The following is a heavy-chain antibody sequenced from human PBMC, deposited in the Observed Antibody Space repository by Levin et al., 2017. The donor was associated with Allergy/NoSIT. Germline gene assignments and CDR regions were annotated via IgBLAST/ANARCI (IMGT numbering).Heavy chain of an antibody. D-gene: IGHD3-10*01. Sequence: GGSLRLSCAASGFTFSSYWMSWVRQAPGKGLEWVANIKQDGSEKYYVDSVKGRFTISRDNAKNSLYLQMNSLRAEDTAVYYCARGPPPRRYYGMDVWGQGTTVTVSS. CDR3: ARGPPPRRYYGMDV. CDR1: GFTFSSYW. V-gene: IGHV3-7*01. J-gene: IGHJ6*02. CDR2: IKQDGSEK.